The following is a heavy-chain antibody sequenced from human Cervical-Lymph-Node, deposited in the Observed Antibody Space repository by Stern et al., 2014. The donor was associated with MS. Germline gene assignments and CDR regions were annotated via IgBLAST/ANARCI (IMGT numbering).Heavy chain of an antibody. Sequence: QLQLQESGPGLVKPSETLSLTCAVSGGSVSDSRYYWGWIRQPPGKGLEWIGSVSYTGSTYNNPSLQSRVTISVDTTKNPFSLQRTSGTAADTALYYCSRHLPYSSSWYNWFDPWGQGTLVTVSS. CDR3: SRHLPYSSSWYNWFDP. CDR2: VSYTGST. V-gene: IGHV4-39*01. CDR1: GGSVSDSRYY. J-gene: IGHJ5*02. D-gene: IGHD6-13*01.